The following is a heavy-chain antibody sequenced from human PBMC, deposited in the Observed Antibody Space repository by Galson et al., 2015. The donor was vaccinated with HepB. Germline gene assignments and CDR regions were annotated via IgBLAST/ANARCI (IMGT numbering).Heavy chain of an antibody. V-gene: IGHV3-33*06. CDR2: IWYDGSNK. D-gene: IGHD6-19*01. J-gene: IGHJ3*02. CDR3: AKDSYSSGRRGAFDI. CDR1: GFTFSSYG. Sequence: SLRLSCAASGFTFSSYGMHWVRQAPGKGLEWVAVIWYDGSNKYYADSVKGRFTISRDNSKNTLYLQMNSLRAEDTAVYYCAKDSYSSGRRGAFDIWGQGTMVTVSS.